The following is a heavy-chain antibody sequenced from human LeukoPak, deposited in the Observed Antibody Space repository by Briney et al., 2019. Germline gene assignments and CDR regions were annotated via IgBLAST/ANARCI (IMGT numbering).Heavy chain of an antibody. CDR2: IWYDGSNK. CDR1: GFTFSSYG. V-gene: IGHV3-33*01. CDR3: TRDMGIAAAGIRA. J-gene: IGHJ5*02. D-gene: IGHD6-13*01. Sequence: PGGSLRLSCAASGFTFSSYGMHWVRQAPGKGLEWVAVIWYDGSNKYYADSVEGRFTISRDNSKNTLYLQMNSLRAGDTAVYYCTRDMGIAAAGIRAWGQGTLVTVSS.